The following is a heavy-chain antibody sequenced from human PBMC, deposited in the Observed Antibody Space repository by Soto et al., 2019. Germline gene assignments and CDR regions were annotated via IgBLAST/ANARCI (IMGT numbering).Heavy chain of an antibody. D-gene: IGHD3-22*01. V-gene: IGHV3-23*01. CDR1: VFPCSSYA. J-gene: IGHJ3*02. CDR2: VSVNGRT. Sequence: GGSLRLCCAASVFPCSSYAMTWFRQAPGKGLEWVSGVSVNGRTNYADSVKGRFTISRDNSKNMVFLQMNSLRAEDTALYYCAKAGGWYYYDSSGPPDASHIWGQGTMVTVSS. CDR3: AKAGGWYYYDSSGPPDASHI.